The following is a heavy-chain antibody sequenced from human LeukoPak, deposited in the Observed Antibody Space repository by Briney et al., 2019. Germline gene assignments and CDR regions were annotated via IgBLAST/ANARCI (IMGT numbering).Heavy chain of an antibody. V-gene: IGHV3-66*01. CDR2: IYRDGSS. Sequence: PGGCLRLSCVASGLSVSSNYMSWGRQAPGKGLEWVSVIYRDGSSYYAESVKGRFTISRDNSKNTLYIQMNSLRAEDTAVYYCARSFYDILIGYYQYFDYWGQGTLVTVSS. J-gene: IGHJ4*02. CDR3: ARSFYDILIGYYQYFDY. CDR1: GLSVSSNY. D-gene: IGHD3-9*01.